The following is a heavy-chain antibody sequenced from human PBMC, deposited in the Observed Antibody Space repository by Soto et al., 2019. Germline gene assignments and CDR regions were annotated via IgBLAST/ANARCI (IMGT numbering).Heavy chain of an antibody. CDR1: GYTFTRYY. CDR2: INPNSGGT. V-gene: IGHV1-2*04. D-gene: IGHD6-19*01. J-gene: IGHJ3*02. CDR3: ARESIAVAGTSANDAFDI. Sequence: GASVKVSCQASGYTFTRYYMHWVRQAPGQGLEWMGWINPNSGGTNYAQKFQGWVTMTRDTSISTAYMELSRLRSDDTAVYYCARESIAVAGTSANDAFDIWGQGTMVTVSS.